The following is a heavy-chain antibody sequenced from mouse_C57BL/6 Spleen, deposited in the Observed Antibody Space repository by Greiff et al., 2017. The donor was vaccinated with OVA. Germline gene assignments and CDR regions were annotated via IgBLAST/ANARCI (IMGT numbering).Heavy chain of an antibody. V-gene: IGHV1-50*01. Sequence: VQLQQPGAELVKPGASVKLSCKASGYTFTSYWMQWVKQRPGQGLEWIGEIDPSDSYTNYNQKFKGKATLTVDTSSSTAYMQLSSLTSEDSAVYYCARRGGPHWGQGTSVTVSS. CDR2: IDPSDSYT. CDR3: ARRGGPH. CDR1: GYTFTSYW. J-gene: IGHJ4*01.